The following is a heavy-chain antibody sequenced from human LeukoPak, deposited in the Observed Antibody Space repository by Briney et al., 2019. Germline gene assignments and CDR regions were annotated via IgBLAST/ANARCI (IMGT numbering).Heavy chain of an antibody. Sequence: PGGSLRLSCAASGFSFSDHWMTWVRQAPGKGLEGVSTIAGSGDSTYYADSVKGRFSISRDNSKTTLYLQMNSLRAEDTAIYYCAKGDSNSPAVFDYWGQGTLVTVSS. J-gene: IGHJ4*02. CDR3: AKGDSNSPAVFDY. CDR2: IAGSGDST. V-gene: IGHV3-23*01. CDR1: GFSFSDHW. D-gene: IGHD6-13*01.